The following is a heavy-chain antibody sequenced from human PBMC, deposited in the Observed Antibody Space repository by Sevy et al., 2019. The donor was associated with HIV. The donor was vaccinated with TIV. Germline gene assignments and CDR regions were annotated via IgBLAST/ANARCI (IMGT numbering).Heavy chain of an antibody. CDR3: ARDSARVLVPTDGFDY. J-gene: IGHJ4*02. CDR2: IWYDGRTK. CDR1: GFTFRSFA. Sequence: GGSLRLSCTASGFTFRSFAMHWVRQAPGKGLEWVAAIWYDGRTKQYADSVKGRFTISRDNSKNTLNLEMNSLRAEDTAIYFCARDSARVLVPTDGFDYWGQGTVVTVSS. D-gene: IGHD3-3*02. V-gene: IGHV3-33*01.